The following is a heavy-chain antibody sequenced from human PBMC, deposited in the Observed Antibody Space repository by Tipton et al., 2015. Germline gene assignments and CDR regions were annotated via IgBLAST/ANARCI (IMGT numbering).Heavy chain of an antibody. J-gene: IGHJ1*01. Sequence: LSLTCSVSGGSVSSGFYYWTWIRQTPAKGLEWIGYIFLPGSTNFNPSLRSRVTISVDTPENQFSLEQMSVTAADTGVYFCARGQDETTSGEYFTHWGQGTLVTVSS. CDR3: ARGQDETTSGEYFTH. D-gene: IGHD2/OR15-2a*01. V-gene: IGHV4-61*01. CDR1: GGSVSSGFYY. CDR2: IFLPGST.